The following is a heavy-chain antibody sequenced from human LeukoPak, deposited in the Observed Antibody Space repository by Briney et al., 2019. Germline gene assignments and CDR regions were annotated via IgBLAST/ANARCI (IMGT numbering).Heavy chain of an antibody. CDR2: ISYDGSNK. V-gene: IGHV3-30*03. CDR3: ARAWGYGDYYFDY. D-gene: IGHD4-17*01. J-gene: IGHJ4*02. Sequence: GGSLRLSCAASGFTFSSYGMHWVRQAPGKGLEWVAVISYDGSNKYYADSVKGRFTISRDNSKNTLYLQMNSLRAEDTAVYYCARAWGYGDYYFDYWGQGTLVTVSS. CDR1: GFTFSSYG.